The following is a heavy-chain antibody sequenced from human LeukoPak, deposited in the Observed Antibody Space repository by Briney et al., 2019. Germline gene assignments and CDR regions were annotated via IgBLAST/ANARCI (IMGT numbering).Heavy chain of an antibody. V-gene: IGHV4-39*01. J-gene: IGHJ4*02. D-gene: IGHD2-15*01. CDR2: IYYSGST. CDR1: GGSISSSSYY. Sequence: PSETLSPTCTVSGGSISSSSYYWGWIRQPPGKGLEWIGSIYYSGSTSYNPSLKSRVTISVDTSKNQFSLKLSSVTAADTAVYYCARQLGYCSGGSCYSDFDYWGQGTLVTVSS. CDR3: ARQLGYCSGGSCYSDFDY.